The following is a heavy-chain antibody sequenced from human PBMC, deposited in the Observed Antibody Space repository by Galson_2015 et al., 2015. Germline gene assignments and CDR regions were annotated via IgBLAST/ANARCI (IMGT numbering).Heavy chain of an antibody. Sequence: SLRLSCAASGFIFSNYGMHWVRQAPGKGLEWVAVTWYDGSYKNYADSVKGRFTISRDSSKSTLYLQMNGLRAEDTAVYYCARLATRRYNYAAIDFWGQGTKVTVSS. D-gene: IGHD6-6*01. CDR1: GFIFSNYG. V-gene: IGHV3-33*01. CDR2: TWYDGSYK. CDR3: ARLATRRYNYAAIDF. J-gene: IGHJ6*02.